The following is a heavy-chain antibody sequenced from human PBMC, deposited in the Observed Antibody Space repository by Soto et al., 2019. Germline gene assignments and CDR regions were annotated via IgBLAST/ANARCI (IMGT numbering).Heavy chain of an antibody. CDR3: ARVRNRGYSYGDY. J-gene: IGHJ4*02. D-gene: IGHD5-18*01. V-gene: IGHV4-59*12. CDR2: LFYSGST. Sequence: PSETLSLTCTVSGGAISGSYWSWIRQPPGKGLEWIGYLFYSGSTNYNPSLKSRVTISVDTSKNHFSLKLSSVTAADTAVYYCARVRNRGYSYGDYWGQGTLVTVSS. CDR1: GGAISGSY.